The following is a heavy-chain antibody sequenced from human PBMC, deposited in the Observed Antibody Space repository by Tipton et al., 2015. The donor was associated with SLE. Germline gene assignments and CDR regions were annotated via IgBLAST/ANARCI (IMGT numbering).Heavy chain of an antibody. Sequence: SLRLSCAASGFTVSSNYMSWVRQAPGKGLEWVSGINWNGGSTGYADSVKGRFTISRDNAKNSLYLQMNSLRAEDTALYYCARDRIRGGYFDYWGQGTLVTVSS. V-gene: IGHV3-20*04. CDR3: ARDRIRGGYFDY. CDR1: GFTVSSNY. D-gene: IGHD6-25*01. J-gene: IGHJ4*02. CDR2: INWNGGST.